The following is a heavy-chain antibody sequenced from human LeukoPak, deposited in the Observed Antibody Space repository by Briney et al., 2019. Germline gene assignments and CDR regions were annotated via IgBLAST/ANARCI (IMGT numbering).Heavy chain of an antibody. CDR2: ISGSGGST. J-gene: IGHJ3*02. CDR3: ARVRQDSGSRSHAFDI. Sequence: PGGSLRLSCAASGFTFSSYAMSWVRQAPGKGLEWVSAISGSGGSTYYADSVKGRFTISRDNSKNTLYLQMNSLRAEDTAVYYCARVRQDSGSRSHAFDIWGQGTMVTVSS. D-gene: IGHD1-26*01. CDR1: GFTFSSYA. V-gene: IGHV3-23*01.